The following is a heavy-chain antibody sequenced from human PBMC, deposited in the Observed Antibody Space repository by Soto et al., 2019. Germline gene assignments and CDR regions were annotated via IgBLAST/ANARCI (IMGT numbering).Heavy chain of an antibody. V-gene: IGHV1-8*01. CDR3: ARGSIAVALDY. CDR1: GYTFTSYD. CDR2: MNPNSGNT. Sequence: VSVEVSCKASGYTFTSYDINCVRQATGQGLEWMGWMNPNSGNTGYAQKFQGRVTMTRNTSISTAYMELSSLRSEDAAVYYCARGSIAVALDYWGQGTLVTVSS. D-gene: IGHD6-19*01. J-gene: IGHJ4*02.